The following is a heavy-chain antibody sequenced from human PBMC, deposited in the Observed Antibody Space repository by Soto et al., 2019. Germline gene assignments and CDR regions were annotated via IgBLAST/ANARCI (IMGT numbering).Heavy chain of an antibody. J-gene: IGHJ4*02. CDR1: GFTFSNHW. V-gene: IGHV3-74*01. CDR3: ARVASDYINSLDN. CDR2: ISRDGSTT. Sequence: GGSLRLSCAASGFTFSNHWIHWVRQAPGKGLVWVSRISRDGSTTNYADSVKGRFTISRDNAQNMGYLQMNSLRADDTAVYFCARVASDYINSLDNWGQGILVTVS. D-gene: IGHD4-4*01.